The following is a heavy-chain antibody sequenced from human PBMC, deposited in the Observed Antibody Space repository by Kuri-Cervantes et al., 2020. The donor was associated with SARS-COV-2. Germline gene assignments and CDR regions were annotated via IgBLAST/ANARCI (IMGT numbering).Heavy chain of an antibody. J-gene: IGHJ3*02. D-gene: IGHD3-22*01. CDR1: GGSVSSGSYY. CDR3: ARSYDSSGSDAFDI. V-gene: IGHV4-61*01. CDR2: IYYSGST. Sequence: ESLKISCTVSGGSVSSGSYYWSWIRQPPGKGLEWIGYIYYSGSTNYNPSLKSRVTISVDTSKNQFSLKLSSVTAADTAVYYCARSYDSSGSDAFDIWGQGTMVTVSS.